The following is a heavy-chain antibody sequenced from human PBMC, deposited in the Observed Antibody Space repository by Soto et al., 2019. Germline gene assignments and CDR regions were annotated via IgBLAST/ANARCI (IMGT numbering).Heavy chain of an antibody. CDR1: GFTFSSYA. Sequence: EVQLLESGGGLVQPGGSLRLSCAASGFTFSSYAMRWVRQAPGKGLEWVSAISGSGGSTYYADSVKGRFTISRDNSKNTLYLQMNRLRAEDTAVYYCAKDCSSSWGTPGWYFDLWGRGTLVTVSS. D-gene: IGHD6-13*01. CDR2: ISGSGGST. V-gene: IGHV3-23*01. CDR3: AKDCSSSWGTPGWYFDL. J-gene: IGHJ2*01.